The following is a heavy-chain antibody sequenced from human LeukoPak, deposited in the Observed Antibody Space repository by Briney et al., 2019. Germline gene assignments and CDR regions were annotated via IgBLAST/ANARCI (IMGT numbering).Heavy chain of an antibody. Sequence: SETLSLTCTVSGGSISSYYWSWIRQPPGRGLEWIGYIYYSGSTNYNPSLKSRVTISVDTSKNQFSLKLSSVTAADTAVYHCSRDLTDAFDIWGQGTMVTVSS. CDR2: IYYSGST. V-gene: IGHV4-59*01. CDR1: GGSISSYY. J-gene: IGHJ3*02. CDR3: SRDLTDAFDI.